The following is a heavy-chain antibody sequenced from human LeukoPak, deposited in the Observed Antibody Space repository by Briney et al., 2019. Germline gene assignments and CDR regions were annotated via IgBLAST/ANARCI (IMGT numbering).Heavy chain of an antibody. Sequence: PGGSLRLSCAASGFTFSSYSMNWVRQAPGKGLEWVSSISSSSSYIYYADSVKGRFTISRDNAKNSLYLQMNSLRAEDTAVYYCAREKYCGGDCYSVFDYWGQGTLVTVSS. CDR3: AREKYCGGDCYSVFDY. J-gene: IGHJ4*02. D-gene: IGHD2-21*01. CDR1: GFTFSSYS. V-gene: IGHV3-21*01. CDR2: ISSSSSYI.